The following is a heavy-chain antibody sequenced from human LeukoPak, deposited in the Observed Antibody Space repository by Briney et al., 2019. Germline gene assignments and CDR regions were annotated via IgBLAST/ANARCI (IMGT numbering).Heavy chain of an antibody. CDR1: GFTFSSYS. J-gene: IGHJ4*02. CDR3: ARLRERTVDY. V-gene: IGHV3-21*01. CDR2: ISSSSSYI. D-gene: IGHD4-17*01. Sequence: PGGSLRLSCAASGFTFSSYSMNWVRQAPGKGLEWVSSISSSSSYIYYADSVKGRFTISRDNAKNSLYLQMSSLRAEDTAVYYCARLRERTVDYWGQGTLVTVSS.